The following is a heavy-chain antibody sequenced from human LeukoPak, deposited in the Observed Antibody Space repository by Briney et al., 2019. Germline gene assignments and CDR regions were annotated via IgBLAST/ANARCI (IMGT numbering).Heavy chain of an antibody. V-gene: IGHV3-30-3*01. CDR1: GFTFSSYA. D-gene: IGHD3-10*01. CDR2: ISYDGSNK. Sequence: GGSLRLSCAASGFTFSSYAMHWVRQAPGKGLEWVAVISYDGSNKYYADSMKGRFTISRDNSKNTLYLQMNSLRAEDTAVYYCARAYGSGENDAFDIWGQGTMVTVSS. J-gene: IGHJ3*02. CDR3: ARAYGSGENDAFDI.